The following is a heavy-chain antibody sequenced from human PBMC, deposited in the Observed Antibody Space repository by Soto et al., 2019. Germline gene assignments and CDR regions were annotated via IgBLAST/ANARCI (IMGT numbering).Heavy chain of an antibody. CDR1: GGSISSGDYY. CDR2: ISYSGTT. J-gene: IGHJ5*02. Sequence: SETLSLTCSVSGGSISSGDYYWNWIRQPPGKGLEWIGFISYSGTTSYSPSLKSRVAISLDTSKNQFSLSLNFVTAADTAVYYCARGRGYSYGLDPWGQGSLVTVSS. CDR3: ARGRGYSYGLDP. V-gene: IGHV4-30-4*01. D-gene: IGHD5-18*01.